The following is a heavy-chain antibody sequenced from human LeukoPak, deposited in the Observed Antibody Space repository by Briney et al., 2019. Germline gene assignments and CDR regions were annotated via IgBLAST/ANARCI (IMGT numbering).Heavy chain of an antibody. D-gene: IGHD5-18*01. Sequence: SETLSLTCTVSGGSISSYYWSWIRQPPGKGLEWIGYIYYSGSTNYNPSLKSRVTISVDTSKNQFSLKLSSVTAADTAVYYCARGTAMVDNWFDPWGQRTLVTVSS. CDR2: IYYSGST. CDR3: ARGTAMVDNWFDP. V-gene: IGHV4-59*01. J-gene: IGHJ5*02. CDR1: GGSISSYY.